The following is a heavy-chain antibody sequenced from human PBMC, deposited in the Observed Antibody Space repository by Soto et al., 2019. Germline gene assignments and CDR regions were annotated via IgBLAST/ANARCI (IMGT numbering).Heavy chain of an antibody. J-gene: IGHJ4*02. Sequence: GGSLRLSCAASGFTFDDYGMSWVRQAPGKGLEWVSGINWNGGSTGYADSVKGRFTISRDNAKNSLYLQMNSLRAEDTALYYCARGGSYDILTGYPNWGQGTLVTVSS. CDR2: INWNGGST. D-gene: IGHD3-9*01. V-gene: IGHV3-20*04. CDR1: GFTFDDYG. CDR3: ARGGSYDILTGYPN.